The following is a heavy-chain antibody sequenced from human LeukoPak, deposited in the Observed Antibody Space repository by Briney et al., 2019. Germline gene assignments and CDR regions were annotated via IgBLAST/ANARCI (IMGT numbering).Heavy chain of an antibody. V-gene: IGHV1-2*02. CDR3: ARDYPHQRFDI. Sequence: ASVKVSCRASGYVFASHWVHWFRQAPGQGLEWVGFIKPDSGQTGLAQSLQGRVTLTRDTSISTVHMELNGLTSDDTAVYFCARDYPHQRFDIWGQGTLVTVSS. CDR1: GYVFASHW. D-gene: IGHD2-2*01. J-gene: IGHJ4*02. CDR2: IKPDSGQT.